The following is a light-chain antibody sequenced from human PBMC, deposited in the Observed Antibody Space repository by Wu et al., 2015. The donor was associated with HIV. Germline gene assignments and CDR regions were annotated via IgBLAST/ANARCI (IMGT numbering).Light chain of an antibody. CDR3: QQYGRYPIT. CDR2: NSS. V-gene: IGKV3D-20*01. J-gene: IGKJ5*01. CDR1: QSVDYNY. Sequence: EIVLTQSPATLSLSPGESATLSCRASQSVDYNYLAWYQQKPGLPPRLLIHNSSKRATGIPDRFSGGGSGTDFTLTIGXLAPEDSAVYYCQQYGRYPITFAQGTRL.